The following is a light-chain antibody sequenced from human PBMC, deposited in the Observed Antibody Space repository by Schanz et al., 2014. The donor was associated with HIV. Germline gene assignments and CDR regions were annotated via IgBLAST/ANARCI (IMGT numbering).Light chain of an antibody. CDR1: SNDIGGYNY. V-gene: IGLV2-8*01. CDR2: EVN. Sequence: QSVLTQPPSASGSPGQSVTISCTGTSNDIGGYNYVSWYQQHPGKAPKVMIYEVNKRPSGVPDRFSGSKSGNTASLTVSGLQAEDEASYYCGSYKSASFPWVFGGGTKLTVL. CDR3: GSYKSASFPWV. J-gene: IGLJ3*02.